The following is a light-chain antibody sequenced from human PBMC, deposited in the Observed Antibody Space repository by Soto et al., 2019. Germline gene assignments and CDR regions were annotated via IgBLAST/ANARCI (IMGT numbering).Light chain of an antibody. CDR1: QSVSSN. CDR3: QQSYSAPPT. CDR2: GAS. J-gene: IGKJ1*01. Sequence: LVMTQSPATLSVSPGERATLSCRASQSVSSNLAWYQQKPGQAPRLLIYGASTRATGIPARSSGSGSGTDFTLTISRLEPEDFATYYCQQSYSAPPTFGQGTKVDIK. V-gene: IGKV3-15*01.